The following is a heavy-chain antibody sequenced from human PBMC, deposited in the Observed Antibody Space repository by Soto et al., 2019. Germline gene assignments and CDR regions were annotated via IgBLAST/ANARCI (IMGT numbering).Heavy chain of an antibody. CDR2: ISYDGSNK. J-gene: IGHJ6*02. V-gene: IGHV3-30*18. D-gene: IGHD3-22*01. CDR3: AKETDGGVVVNYYYYGMDV. CDR1: GFTFSSYG. Sequence: QVQLVESGGGVVQPGRSLRLSCAASGFTFSSYGMHWVRQAPGKGLEWVAVISYDGSNKYYADSVKGRFTTSRDNSKNTLYLQMNSLRAEDTAVYYCAKETDGGVVVNYYYYGMDVWGQGTTVTVSS.